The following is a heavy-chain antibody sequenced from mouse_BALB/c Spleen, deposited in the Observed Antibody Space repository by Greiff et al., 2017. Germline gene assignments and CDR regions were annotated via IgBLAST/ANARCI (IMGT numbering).Heavy chain of an antibody. Sequence: EVKLVESGGGLVKPGGSLKLSCAASGFTFSSYAMSWVRQTPEKRLEWVASISSGGSTYYPDSVKGRFTISRDNARNILYLQMSSLRSEDTAMYYCARGRSYDGYYLDYWGQGTTLTVSS. CDR3: ARGRSYDGYYLDY. J-gene: IGHJ2*01. D-gene: IGHD2-3*01. CDR1: GFTFSSYA. CDR2: ISSGGST. V-gene: IGHV5-6-5*01.